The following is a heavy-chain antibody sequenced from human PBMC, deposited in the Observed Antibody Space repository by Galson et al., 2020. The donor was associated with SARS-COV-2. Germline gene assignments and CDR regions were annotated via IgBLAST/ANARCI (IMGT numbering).Heavy chain of an antibody. CDR1: YSIGGSDYY. J-gene: IGHJ4*02. D-gene: IGHD3-3*02. Sequence: ASETLSPTCAYSIGGSDYYWGRTPQPPGKGPVLFGCLHYCGRTYPNPSLKSRLTISVDTSDNRFSLKLSSLTAADTAVYYCVRTRPAFLYFDFFDYWGQGNLVTVSS. CDR3: VRTRPAFLYFDFFDY. CDR2: LHYCGRT. V-gene: IGHV4-39*07.